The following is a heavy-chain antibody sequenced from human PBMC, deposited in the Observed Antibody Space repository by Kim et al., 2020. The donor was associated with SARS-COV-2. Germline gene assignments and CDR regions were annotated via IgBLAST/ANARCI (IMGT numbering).Heavy chain of an antibody. CDR1: GIALNSYG. D-gene: IGHD3-10*01. CDR3: AKARGTLALSCSYYSYNG. CDR2: ISHAGRIK. J-gene: IGHJ6*01. Sequence: GGSLRLSCAASGIALNSYGMHWVRDAPGKWLECGAAISHAGRIKNSADCVEGRFTIFRDKSKNTLHLQMNGLRAEDTAGYYCAKARGTLALSCSYYSYNG. V-gene: IGHV3-30*18.